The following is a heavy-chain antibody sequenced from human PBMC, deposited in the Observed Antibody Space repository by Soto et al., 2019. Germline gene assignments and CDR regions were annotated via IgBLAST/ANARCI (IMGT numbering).Heavy chain of an antibody. Sequence: EVQLVESGGGLVQPGGSLRLSCAASGFTVTSSYISWVRQAPGKRLEWVSTIYSSGSTYYADSVGGRFIISRDISENTVGLQMNSLTVEDTAVYYCAREASGSGWWSQGSFESWGQGTLVTVSS. CDR1: GFTVTSSY. J-gene: IGHJ5*01. CDR2: IYSSGST. V-gene: IGHV3-66*01. CDR3: AREASGSGWWSQGSFES. D-gene: IGHD6-19*01.